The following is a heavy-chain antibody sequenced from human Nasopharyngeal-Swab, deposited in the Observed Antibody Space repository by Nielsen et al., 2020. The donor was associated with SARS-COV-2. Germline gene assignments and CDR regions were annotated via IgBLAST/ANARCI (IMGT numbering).Heavy chain of an antibody. D-gene: IGHD3-10*02. Sequence: AGSLRLSCAASGLTFSSYAMSWVRQAPGKGLEWVSAISGSGGYTYYADSVKGRFTISRDNSKHTVYLQMNSLRAEDTAVFYCAPSVRGIRMYAFDIWGQGTMVTVSS. J-gene: IGHJ3*02. V-gene: IGHV3-23*01. CDR1: GLTFSSYA. CDR3: APSVRGIRMYAFDI. CDR2: ISGSGGYT.